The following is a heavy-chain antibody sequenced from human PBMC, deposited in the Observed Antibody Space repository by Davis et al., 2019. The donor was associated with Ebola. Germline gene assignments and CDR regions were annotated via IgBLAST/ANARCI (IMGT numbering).Heavy chain of an antibody. CDR1: GDTFSSFA. Sequence: SVKVSCKTSGDTFSSFAIGWVRQAPGQGLEWMGGIIPMFRSPNYAQKFQDRVTLTEDTSTDTAYMELRSLKYEDTAVYFCAIGGLGGGFDYWGQGTLVTVSS. V-gene: IGHV1-69*06. CDR3: AIGGLGGGFDY. D-gene: IGHD3-10*01. CDR2: IIPMFRSP. J-gene: IGHJ4*02.